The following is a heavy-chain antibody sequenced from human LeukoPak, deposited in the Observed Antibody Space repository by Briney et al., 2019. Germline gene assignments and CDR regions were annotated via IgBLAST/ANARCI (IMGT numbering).Heavy chain of an antibody. V-gene: IGHV3-53*01. CDR1: GFILSNNY. D-gene: IGHD2-21*02. CDR3: ARHLDCGGDCRYGMGV. J-gene: IGHJ6*02. Sequence: GGSLRLSCAASGFILSNNYMSWIRQTPGQGLEWVSVIYSSGRTYYADSVKGRFTISRDNSKNTLYLQMNSLRAEDTAVYYCARHLDCGGDCRYGMGVWGQGTTVTVSS. CDR2: IYSSGRT.